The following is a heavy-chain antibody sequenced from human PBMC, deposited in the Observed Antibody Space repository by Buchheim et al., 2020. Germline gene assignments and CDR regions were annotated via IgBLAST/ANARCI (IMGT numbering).Heavy chain of an antibody. Sequence: EEQLVESGGGLVQPGGSLRLSCAASGFTFSSYAMSWVRQAPGKGLEWVSAISGSGGSTYYADSVKGRFTISRDNSKNTLYLQMNSLRAEDTAVYYCAKCHHVLRFLEWLLGDIDYWGQGTL. CDR2: ISGSGGST. D-gene: IGHD3-3*01. CDR3: AKCHHVLRFLEWLLGDIDY. CDR1: GFTFSSYA. J-gene: IGHJ4*02. V-gene: IGHV3-23*04.